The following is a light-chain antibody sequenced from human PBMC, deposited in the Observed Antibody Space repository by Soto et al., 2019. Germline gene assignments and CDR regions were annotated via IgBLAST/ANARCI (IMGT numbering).Light chain of an antibody. CDR3: AAWDYSLSGRYV. Sequence: QPVLTQPPSASGTPGQRVTISCSGSSSNIGSNSVYWYQQLPGTAPKLLIYRNNQRPSGVPDRFSGSKSGTSASLAISGLRSEDEADYYCAAWDYSLSGRYVFGTGTKLTVL. V-gene: IGLV1-47*01. CDR2: RNN. J-gene: IGLJ1*01. CDR1: SSNIGSNS.